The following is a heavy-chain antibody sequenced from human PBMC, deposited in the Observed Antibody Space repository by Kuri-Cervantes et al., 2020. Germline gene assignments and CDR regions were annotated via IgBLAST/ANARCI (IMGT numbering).Heavy chain of an antibody. CDR2: ISWNSGSI. J-gene: IGHJ4*02. D-gene: IGHD3-10*01. Sequence: GGSLRLSCAASGFTFDDYAMHWVRQAPGKGPEWVSGISWNSGSIGYADSVKGRFTISRDNAKNSLYLQMNGLRAEDTALYYCARSAPQDYYGSGSYYLFDYWGQGTLVTVSS. V-gene: IGHV3-9*01. CDR1: GFTFDDYA. CDR3: ARSAPQDYYGSGSYYLFDY.